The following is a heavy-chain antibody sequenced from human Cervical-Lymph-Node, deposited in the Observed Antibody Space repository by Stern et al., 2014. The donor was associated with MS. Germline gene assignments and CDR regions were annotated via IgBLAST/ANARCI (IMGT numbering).Heavy chain of an antibody. CDR2: IYYNGHA. Sequence: QLQLQESGPGLVKPSETLSLTCTVSGGSINNYYCSWIRQPPGTGLAWLGYIYYNGHANYNPSLKSRVTMSVDTSNNQFSLTLSSLTAADTAMYYCARDYGDYQGYFDLWGRGTLVTVSS. V-gene: IGHV4-59*01. J-gene: IGHJ2*01. D-gene: IGHD4-17*01. CDR3: ARDYGDYQGYFDL. CDR1: GGSINNYY.